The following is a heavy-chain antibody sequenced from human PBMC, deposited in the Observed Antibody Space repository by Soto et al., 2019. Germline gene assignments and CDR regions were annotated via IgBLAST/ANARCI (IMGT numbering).Heavy chain of an antibody. V-gene: IGHV3-53*01. J-gene: IGHJ3*01. D-gene: IGHD3-10*01. CDR2: VYIVGTT. Sequence: PGGSLRLSCAASAFTVSDDYMNWVRQAPGKWLELDSVVYIVGTTSTANSVRDRYNIARDNAKNTIYLQNNGLIAEDTAVYYCARERSLRFGEFPPNTIDDWGQGTLVTVSS. CDR1: AFTVSDDY. CDR3: ARERSLRFGEFPPNTIDD.